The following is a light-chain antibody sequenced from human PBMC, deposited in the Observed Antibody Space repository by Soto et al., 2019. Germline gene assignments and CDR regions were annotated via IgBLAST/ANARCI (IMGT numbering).Light chain of an antibody. V-gene: IGLV1-40*01. CDR3: QSYDSSLSGGV. J-gene: IGLJ2*01. CDR1: SSNIGAPYD. CDR2: GNS. Sequence: QSVLTQPPSVSGAPGQRVTISCTGRSSNIGAPYDVHWYQQLPGTAPKLLIYGNSNRPSGVPDRFSASKSGTSASLAITGLQAEDEADYYCQSYDSSLSGGVFGGGTQLTVL.